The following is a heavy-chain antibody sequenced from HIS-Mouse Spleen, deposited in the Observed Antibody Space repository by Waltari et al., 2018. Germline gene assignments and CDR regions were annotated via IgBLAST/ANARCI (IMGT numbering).Heavy chain of an antibody. CDR2: IYYSGST. Sequence: QVQLQESGPGLVKPSETLSLTCPVSGCSISSYYWSWLRPPPGKGLEWIGYIYYSGSTNYNPSLKSRVTISVDTSKNQFSLKLSSVTAADTAVYYCARQIVARAHYGSGSYWFDPWGQGTLVTVSS. V-gene: IGHV4-59*08. J-gene: IGHJ5*02. CDR3: ARQIVARAHYGSGSYWFDP. CDR1: GCSISSYY. D-gene: IGHD3-10*01.